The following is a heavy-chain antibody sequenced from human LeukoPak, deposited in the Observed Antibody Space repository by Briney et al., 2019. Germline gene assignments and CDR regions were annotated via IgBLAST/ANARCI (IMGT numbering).Heavy chain of an antibody. CDR3: ARGKRITMIVVPLNWFDP. CDR1: GGSXXXYY. J-gene: IGHJ5*02. CDR2: INHSGST. V-gene: IGHV4-34*01. Sequence: GGSXXXYYWSWIRQPPGKGLEWIGEINHSGSTNYNPSLKSRVTISVDTSKNQFSLKLSSVTAADTAVYYCARGKRITMIVVPLNWFDPWGQGTLVTVSS. D-gene: IGHD3-22*01.